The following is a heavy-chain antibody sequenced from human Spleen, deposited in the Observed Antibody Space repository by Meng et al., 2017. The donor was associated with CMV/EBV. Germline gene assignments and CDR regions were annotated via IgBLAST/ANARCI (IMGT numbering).Heavy chain of an antibody. CDR3: ARDNVDTAMVRLTYYYYYNGMDV. V-gene: IGHV3-66*02. CDR2: IYSGGST. D-gene: IGHD5-18*01. J-gene: IGHJ6*02. CDR1: GSTVSSNY. Sequence: GGSLRLSCAASGSTVSSNYMSWVRQAPGKGLEWVSIIYSGGSTYYADSVKGRFTISRDNSKNTLYLQMNSLRAEDTAVYYCARDNVDTAMVRLTYYYYYNGMDVWGQGTTVTVSS.